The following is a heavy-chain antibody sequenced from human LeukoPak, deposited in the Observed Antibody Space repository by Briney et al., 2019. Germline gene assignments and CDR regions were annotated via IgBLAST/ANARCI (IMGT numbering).Heavy chain of an antibody. Sequence: ASVKVSCKASGYTFTGYYMHWLRQAPGQGLEWMGRIDPNSGGTNYAQNFQGRVTMTRDTSISTVYMEVRRLRSDDTAVYYCARVPLYCSGGSCYSLGMDVWGQGTTVTVSS. J-gene: IGHJ6*02. CDR2: IDPNSGGT. V-gene: IGHV1-2*06. CDR1: GYTFTGYY. D-gene: IGHD2-15*01. CDR3: ARVPLYCSGGSCYSLGMDV.